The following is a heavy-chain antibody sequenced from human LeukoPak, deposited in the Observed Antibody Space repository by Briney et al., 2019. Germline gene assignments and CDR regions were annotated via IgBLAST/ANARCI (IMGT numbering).Heavy chain of an antibody. J-gene: IGHJ6*02. CDR3: ARGGDYFDWPPPYGMDV. D-gene: IGHD3-9*01. Sequence: ASVKVSCKASGYTFTSYAMHWVRQAPGQRLEWMGWINAGNGNTKYSQKFQGRVTITRDTSASTAYMELSSLRSEDTAVYYCARGGDYFDWPPPYGMDVWGQGTTVTVSS. V-gene: IGHV1-3*01. CDR2: INAGNGNT. CDR1: GYTFTSYA.